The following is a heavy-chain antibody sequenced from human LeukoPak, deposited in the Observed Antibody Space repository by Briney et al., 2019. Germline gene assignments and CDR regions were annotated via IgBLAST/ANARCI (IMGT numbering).Heavy chain of an antibody. CDR1: GYSFTSYW. V-gene: IGHV5-51*01. D-gene: IGHD3-22*01. CDR3: ARRAGSYYESSGYYYFDY. CDR2: IYPGDPDT. J-gene: IGHJ4*02. Sequence: GESLKISCKGSGYSFTSYWIGWVRQMPGKGLEWMGIIYPGDPDTRYSPSFQGQVTISADKSINTAYLQWSSLKASDTAMCYCARRAGSYYESSGYYYFDYWGQGTLVTVSS.